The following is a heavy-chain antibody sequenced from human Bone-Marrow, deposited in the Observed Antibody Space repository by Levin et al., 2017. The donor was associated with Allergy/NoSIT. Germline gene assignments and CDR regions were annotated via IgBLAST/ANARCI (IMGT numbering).Heavy chain of an antibody. J-gene: IGHJ4*02. V-gene: IGHV1-2*06. CDR1: GYTFTSYY. D-gene: IGHD2-15*01. CDR3: ARVGEYCSGGNCYTSLDY. Sequence: PGASVKVSCKASGYTFTSYYIHWVRQAPGQGLEWMGRINPNSGITDYSQRFLGRVTLTRDTSISTAYMELSRLTSDDTAVFYCARVGEYCSGGNCYTSLDYWGQGTLVTVSS. CDR2: INPNSGIT.